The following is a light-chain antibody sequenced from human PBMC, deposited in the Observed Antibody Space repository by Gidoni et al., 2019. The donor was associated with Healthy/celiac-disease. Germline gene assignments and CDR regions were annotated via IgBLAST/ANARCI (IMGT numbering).Light chain of an antibody. CDR2: GAS. Sequence: EIVLTQSPGTLSLSPGERATLASRASQSVSSSYLAWYLQQPGQAPRLLIYGASSRATGIPDRFSGSGSGTDFTLTISRLEPEDFAVYYCQQYGRSPHTFGQGTKLEIK. CDR1: QSVSSSY. CDR3: QQYGRSPHT. J-gene: IGKJ2*01. V-gene: IGKV3-20*01.